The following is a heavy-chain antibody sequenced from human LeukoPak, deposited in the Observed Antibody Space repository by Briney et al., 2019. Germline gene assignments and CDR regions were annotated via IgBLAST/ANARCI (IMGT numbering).Heavy chain of an antibody. CDR1: GGSISGFY. J-gene: IGHJ3*02. CDR2: IYYSGST. V-gene: IGHV4-59*01. Sequence: SETLSLTCTASGGSISGFYWSWIRQPPGKALEWIGYIYYSGSTNYNPSLKSRVTISVDTSKNQFSLKLSSVTAADTAVYYCARESSSVARAFDIWGQGTMVTVSS. D-gene: IGHD6-19*01. CDR3: ARESSSVARAFDI.